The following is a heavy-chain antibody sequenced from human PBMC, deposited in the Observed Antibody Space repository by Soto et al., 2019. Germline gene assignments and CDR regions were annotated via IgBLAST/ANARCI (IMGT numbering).Heavy chain of an antibody. CDR1: GYSISSGYY. V-gene: IGHV4-38-2*02. Sequence: SETLSLTCAVSGYSISSGYYWGWIRQPPGKGLEWIGSIYHSGSTYYNPSLKSRVTISVDTSKNQFSLKLSSVTAADTAVYYCARDKPRDSSGRPFDYWGQGTLVTVSS. CDR2: IYHSGST. D-gene: IGHD3-22*01. CDR3: ARDKPRDSSGRPFDY. J-gene: IGHJ4*02.